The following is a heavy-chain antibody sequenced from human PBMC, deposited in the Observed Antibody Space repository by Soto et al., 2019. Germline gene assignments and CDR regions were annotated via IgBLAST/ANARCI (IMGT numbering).Heavy chain of an antibody. CDR1: GGSISSSSYY. V-gene: IGHV4-39*01. D-gene: IGHD6-13*01. CDR2: IYYSGST. Sequence: SETLSLTCTVSGGSISSSSYYWGWIRQPPGKGLEWIGSIYYSGSTYYNPSLKSRVTISVDTSKNQFSLKLSSVTAADTAVYYCARHAGSSWKWFDPWGQGTLVTAPQ. CDR3: ARHAGSSWKWFDP. J-gene: IGHJ5*02.